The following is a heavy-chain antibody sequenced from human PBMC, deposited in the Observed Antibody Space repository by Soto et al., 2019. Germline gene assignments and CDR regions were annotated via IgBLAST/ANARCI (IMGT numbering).Heavy chain of an antibody. CDR1: GSTLAIHG. D-gene: IGHD3-10*01. V-gene: IGHV1-18*01. CDR2: ISGFNGQT. Sequence: ASVKVCCKASGSTLAIHGFSWGGQARGQGLEWMGWISGFNGQTNYALKFQGRVTLTTDTSTSTAYMELRSLRADDTALYFCARVDPRGAAVVRDYWGQGALLTVYS. CDR3: ARVDPRGAAVVRDY. J-gene: IGHJ4*02.